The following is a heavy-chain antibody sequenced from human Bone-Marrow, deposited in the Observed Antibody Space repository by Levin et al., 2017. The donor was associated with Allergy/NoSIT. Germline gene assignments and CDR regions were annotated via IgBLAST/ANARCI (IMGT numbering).Heavy chain of an antibody. Sequence: TSETLSLTCTVSGGSISSSSYYWGWIRQPPGKGLEWIGSIYYSGSTYYNPSLKSRVTISVDTSKNQFSLKLSSVTAADTAVYYCARRIAARGKEFDYWGQGTLVTVSS. CDR1: GGSISSSSYY. CDR2: IYYSGST. J-gene: IGHJ4*02. V-gene: IGHV4-39*01. CDR3: ARRIAARGKEFDY. D-gene: IGHD6-6*01.